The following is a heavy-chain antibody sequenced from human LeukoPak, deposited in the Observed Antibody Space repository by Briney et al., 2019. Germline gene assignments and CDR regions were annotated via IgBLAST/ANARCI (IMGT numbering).Heavy chain of an antibody. Sequence: PGGSLRLSCAASGFTFSSYAMSWVRQAPGKGLEWVSVINGSGANTYYPESVKGRLTISRDNSKNTLYLQMNSLRAEDTAVYYCARYCISTSCHRSLDYWGQGTLVTVS. CDR2: INGSGANT. J-gene: IGHJ4*02. CDR1: GFTFSSYA. D-gene: IGHD2-2*01. V-gene: IGHV3-23*01. CDR3: ARYCISTSCHRSLDY.